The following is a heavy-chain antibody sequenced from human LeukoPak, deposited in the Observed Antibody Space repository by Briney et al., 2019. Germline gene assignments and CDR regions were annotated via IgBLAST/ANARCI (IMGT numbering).Heavy chain of an antibody. D-gene: IGHD3-22*01. CDR1: GFTFSSYG. J-gene: IGHJ4*02. Sequence: GGSLRLSCAASGFTFSSYGMSWVRQAPGKGLEWVSAISGSGGSTYYADSVKGRFTISRDNSKNTLYLQMNSLRAKDTAVYYCAKDSADDSSGYYLFDFDYWGQGTLVTVSS. CDR3: AKDSADDSSGYYLFDFDY. V-gene: IGHV3-23*01. CDR2: ISGSGGST.